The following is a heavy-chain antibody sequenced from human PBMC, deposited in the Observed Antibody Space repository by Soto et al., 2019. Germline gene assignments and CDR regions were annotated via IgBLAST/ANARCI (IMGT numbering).Heavy chain of an antibody. V-gene: IGHV4-31*03. CDR2: IYHSGST. J-gene: IGHJ6*02. D-gene: IGHD1-26*01. CDR1: GGSIRSGTYY. Sequence: SETLSLTCTVSGGSIRSGTYYWNWIRQHPGKGLEWIGYIYHSGSTYYNPSLESRVSISLDASKNNFSLKLSSVTAADTAVYFCARGWWEREGYLMDVWGQGTTVTVS. CDR3: ARGWWEREGYLMDV.